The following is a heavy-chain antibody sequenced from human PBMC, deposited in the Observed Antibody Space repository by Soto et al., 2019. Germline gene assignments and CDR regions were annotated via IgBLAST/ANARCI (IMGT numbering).Heavy chain of an antibody. D-gene: IGHD3-3*01. J-gene: IGHJ6*02. CDR3: ARFAAPTTYYDFWSGSVAPYYYYYGMDV. CDR2: IYTRGST. CDR1: GGTISSYY. V-gene: IGHV4-4*07. Sequence: SENLSLTCTVSGGTISSYYWSWIRQPAGKGLEWIGRIYTRGSTNYNPSLKSRVTMSVDTSKNQFSLKLSSVTAADTAVYYCARFAAPTTYYDFWSGSVAPYYYYYGMDVWGQGTTVTVSS.